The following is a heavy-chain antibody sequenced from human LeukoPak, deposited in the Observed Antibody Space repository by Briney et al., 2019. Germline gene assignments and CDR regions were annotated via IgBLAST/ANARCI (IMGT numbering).Heavy chain of an antibody. V-gene: IGHV1-2*02. CDR1: GYTFTGYY. J-gene: IGHJ5*02. Sequence: GASVKVSCKASGYTFTGYYMHWVRQAPGQGLEWMGWINPNSGGTNYAQKFQGRVTMTRDTSISTAYMELSRLRSDDTAVYYCARDIVVPPPNWFDPWGQGTLVTVSS. CDR3: ARDIVVPPPNWFDP. CDR2: INPNSGGT. D-gene: IGHD2-15*01.